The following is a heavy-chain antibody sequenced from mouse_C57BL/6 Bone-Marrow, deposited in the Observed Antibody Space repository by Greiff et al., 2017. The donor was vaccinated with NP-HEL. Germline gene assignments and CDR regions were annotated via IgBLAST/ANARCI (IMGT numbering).Heavy chain of an antibody. CDR3: AKHGPIYYDYDGGYAMDY. V-gene: IGHV2-9*01. Sequence: VQGVESGPGLVAPSQSLSITCTVSGFSLTSYGVDWVRQPPGKGLEWLGVIWGGGSTNYNSALMSRRSISKDNSKSQVFLKMNSLQTDDTAMYYCAKHGPIYYDYDGGYAMDYWGQGTSVTVSS. CDR1: GFSLTSYG. J-gene: IGHJ4*01. D-gene: IGHD2-4*01. CDR2: IWGGGST.